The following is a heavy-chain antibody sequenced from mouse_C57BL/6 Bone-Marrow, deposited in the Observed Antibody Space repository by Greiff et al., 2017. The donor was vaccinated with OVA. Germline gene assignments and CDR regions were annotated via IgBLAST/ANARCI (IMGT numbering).Heavy chain of an antibody. V-gene: IGHV1-62-2*01. J-gene: IGHJ3*01. D-gene: IGHD1-1*01. CDR2: FYPGSGSI. CDR3: ARHGLLLRKGPWFAY. CDR1: GYTFTEYT. Sequence: LQQSGAELVKPGASVKLSCKASGYTFTEYTIHWVKQRSGQGLEWIGWFYPGSGSIKYNEKFKDKAPLTADKSSSTVDMELSRLTSEDSAVYFCARHGLLLRKGPWFAYWGQGTLVTVSA.